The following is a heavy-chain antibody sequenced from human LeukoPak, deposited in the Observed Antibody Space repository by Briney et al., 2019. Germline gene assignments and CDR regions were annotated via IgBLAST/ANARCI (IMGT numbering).Heavy chain of an antibody. V-gene: IGHV3-23*01. D-gene: IGHD6-6*01. Sequence: GGSLRLSCAASGFTFSRYAMSWVRQAPGQGLEWVSSISGSGGTTYYADSVKGRFTISRDNSKNTLYLQMNSLRAEDTAVYYCAKDADYSSSHYCDYWGQGTLVTVSS. CDR3: AKDADYSSSHYCDY. CDR2: ISGSGGTT. CDR1: GFTFSRYA. J-gene: IGHJ4*02.